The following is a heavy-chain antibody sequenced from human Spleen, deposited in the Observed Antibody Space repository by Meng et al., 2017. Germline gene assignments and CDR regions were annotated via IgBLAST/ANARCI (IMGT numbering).Heavy chain of an antibody. CDR2: IYPGDSDT. J-gene: IGHJ3*02. CDR1: GYSFTSYW. CDR3: ARRRGLDSSGPYIPHDAFDI. V-gene: IGHV5-51*01. D-gene: IGHD3-22*01. Sequence: GESLKISCKGSGYSFTSYWIGWVRQMPGKGLEWMGIIYPGDSDTRYSPSFQGQVTISADKSISTAYLQWSSLKASDTAMYYCARRRGLDSSGPYIPHDAFDIWGQGTMVTVSS.